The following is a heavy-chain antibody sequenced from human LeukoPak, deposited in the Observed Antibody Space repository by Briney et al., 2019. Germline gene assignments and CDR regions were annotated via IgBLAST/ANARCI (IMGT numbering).Heavy chain of an antibody. J-gene: IGHJ4*02. Sequence: SETLSLTCTVSGGSISSSSYYWGWIRQPPGKGLEWIGSIYYSGSTYYNPSLKSRVTISVDTSKNQFSLKLSSVTAADTAVYYCARDRLPYVHYWGQGTLVTVSS. V-gene: IGHV4-39*02. CDR1: GGSISSSSYY. CDR3: ARDRLPYVHY. CDR2: IYYSGST. D-gene: IGHD3-16*01.